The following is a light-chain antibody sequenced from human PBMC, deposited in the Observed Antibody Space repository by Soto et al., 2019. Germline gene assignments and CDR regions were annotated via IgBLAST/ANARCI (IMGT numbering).Light chain of an antibody. CDR2: DAV. CDR3: HQYGSSLGT. CDR1: QSVTGTN. Sequence: EIVLTQSPGTLSLSPGEGATLSCRASQSVTGTNLAWYQQRPGQAPRLLIYDAVRRATGIPDRFSGSGSGTDSTLTISILEPEDVAVYYCHQYGSSLGTFGQGTKVEI. V-gene: IGKV3-20*01. J-gene: IGKJ2*01.